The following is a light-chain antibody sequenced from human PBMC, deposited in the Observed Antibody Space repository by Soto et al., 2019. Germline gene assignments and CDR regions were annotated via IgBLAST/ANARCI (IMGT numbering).Light chain of an antibody. V-gene: IGKV3-15*01. CDR1: QSVSNS. J-gene: IGKJ1*01. Sequence: EIVMTQSPATLSVSPGERATLSCRASQSVSNSLAWYQQTPGQAPRLLIYGASTRATGIPARFSGTGSGTEFTLTISSLQSEDFAVYYCQQYNKWPRTFGQGTKVEVK. CDR2: GAS. CDR3: QQYNKWPRT.